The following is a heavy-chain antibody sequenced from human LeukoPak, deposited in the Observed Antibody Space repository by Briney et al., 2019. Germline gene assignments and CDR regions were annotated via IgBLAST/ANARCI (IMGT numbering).Heavy chain of an antibody. CDR2: ISFDGSNK. Sequence: GRSLRLSCAASGFTFSSNGMHWVRQAPGKGLEWVAVISFDGSNKYYADSVKGRFTISRDNSKNTLYLQMNSLRAEDTAVYYCAKVLGYYDSSGYSYNFDYWGQGTLLTVSS. J-gene: IGHJ4*02. CDR1: GFTFSSNG. CDR3: AKVLGYYDSSGYSYNFDY. V-gene: IGHV3-30*18. D-gene: IGHD3-22*01.